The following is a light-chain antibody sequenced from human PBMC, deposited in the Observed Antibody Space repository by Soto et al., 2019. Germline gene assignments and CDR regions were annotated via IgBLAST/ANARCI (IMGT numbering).Light chain of an antibody. V-gene: IGKV3-15*01. Sequence: EIVMTQSASTLSVSTGERATLSCRASQSVSSNLAWYQQKPGQAPRLLIYGASTMATGIPARFSGSGSGTEFTLTISSLQSEDFAVYYCQQYNNWPSWTFGQGTKVDIK. CDR1: QSVSSN. CDR3: QQYNNWPSWT. J-gene: IGKJ1*01. CDR2: GAS.